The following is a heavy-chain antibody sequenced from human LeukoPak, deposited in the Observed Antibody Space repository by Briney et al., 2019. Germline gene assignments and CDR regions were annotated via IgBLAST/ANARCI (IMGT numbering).Heavy chain of an antibody. CDR2: IYYSGST. Sequence: SETLSLTCTVSGSSISSYYWSWIRQPPGKGLEWIGYIYYSGSTNYNPSLKSRVTISVDTSKNQFSLKLSSVTAADTAVYYCARGADCGGDCYSVSPFDYWGQGTLVTVSS. CDR1: GSSISSYY. J-gene: IGHJ4*02. V-gene: IGHV4-59*01. CDR3: ARGADCGGDCYSVSPFDY. D-gene: IGHD2-21*02.